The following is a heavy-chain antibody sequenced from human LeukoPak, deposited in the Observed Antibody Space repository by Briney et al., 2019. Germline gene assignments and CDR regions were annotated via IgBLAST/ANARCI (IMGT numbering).Heavy chain of an antibody. CDR2: INSKTDGRTT. Sequence: PGGSLRLSCAASGFTFSNASISWVRQAPGEGLGWGVGINSKTDGRTTHYAAPVKCRFTISRDASKNTLYLQMNSLKTEDTAVYYCTTEDKRYCSSTSCRVDYWGQGTLVTVSS. CDR1: GFTFSNAS. J-gene: IGHJ4*02. CDR3: TTEDKRYCSSTSCRVDY. D-gene: IGHD2-2*01. V-gene: IGHV3-15*01.